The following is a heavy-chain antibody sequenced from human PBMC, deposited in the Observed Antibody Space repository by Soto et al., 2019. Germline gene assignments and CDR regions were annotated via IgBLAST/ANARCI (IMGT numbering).Heavy chain of an antibody. CDR1: GYSFTTHA. Sequence: ASVKVSCKASGYSFTTHAMIWVRQAPGQRPEWMGWINTGNGNTRYSPKFQGRVNITRDTSASTADMELSSLKSEDTAVYYCARGEQLYHYYYGMDVWGQGSTVTVSS. V-gene: IGHV1-3*04. CDR2: INTGNGNT. J-gene: IGHJ6*02. CDR3: ARGEQLYHYYYGMDV.